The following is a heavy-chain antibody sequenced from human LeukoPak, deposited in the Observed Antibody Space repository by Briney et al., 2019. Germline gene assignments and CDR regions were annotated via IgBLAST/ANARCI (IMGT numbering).Heavy chain of an antibody. CDR2: IKEDGTET. CDR3: AKAVDGRGYYFERGADF. J-gene: IGHJ4*02. D-gene: IGHD3-22*01. Sequence: GGSLRLSCAASGFMFSSNWMSWVRLAPGKGLEWVANIKEDGTETYYVDSVKGRFTISRDFSRNAVYLQMSSLRVEDTAEYYCAKAVDGRGYYFERGADFWGQGTMVTVSS. V-gene: IGHV3-7*03. CDR1: GFMFSSNW.